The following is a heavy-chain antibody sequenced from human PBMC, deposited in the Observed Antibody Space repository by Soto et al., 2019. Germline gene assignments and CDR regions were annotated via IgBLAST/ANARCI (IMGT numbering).Heavy chain of an antibody. Sequence: GGSLSLSCAASVFTFSTYTMNWVRQAPGKGLEWISSISSGSSYIYYAGSVKGRFTISRDNAKNSLFLQMNSLRADDTAVYYCARDILSGGAYPDSWGQGTKVTVSS. CDR2: ISSGSSYI. CDR3: ARDILSGGAYPDS. J-gene: IGHJ5*01. V-gene: IGHV3-21*01. D-gene: IGHD3-10*01. CDR1: VFTFSTYT.